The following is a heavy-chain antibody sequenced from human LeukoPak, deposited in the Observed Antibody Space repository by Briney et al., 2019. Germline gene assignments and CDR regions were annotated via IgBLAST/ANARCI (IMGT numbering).Heavy chain of an antibody. CDR2: IYYSGST. Sequence: SETLSLTCTVSGGSISSSSYYWGWIRQPPGKGLEWIGSIYYSGSTYYNPSLKSRVTISVDTSKNQFSLKLSSVTAADTAVYYCASVQWELLGFDYWGQGTLVTVSS. D-gene: IGHD1-26*01. J-gene: IGHJ4*02. V-gene: IGHV4-39*07. CDR3: ASVQWELLGFDY. CDR1: GGSISSSSYY.